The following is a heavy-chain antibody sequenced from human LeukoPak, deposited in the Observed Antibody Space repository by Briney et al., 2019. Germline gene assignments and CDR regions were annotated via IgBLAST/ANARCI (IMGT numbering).Heavy chain of an antibody. CDR2: ISGSGGST. V-gene: IGHV3-23*01. CDR3: AKGDSSGWYESDFDY. Sequence: GGSLLPSCVSSGFTFSSYAMSWVRQPPGKGLEWVPAISGSGGSTYYGDYVKGRFTISRDNSKNTLYLQMNSLRAEDTAVCYCAKGDSSGWYESDFDYWGQGALVTVSS. J-gene: IGHJ4*02. CDR1: GFTFSSYA. D-gene: IGHD6-19*01.